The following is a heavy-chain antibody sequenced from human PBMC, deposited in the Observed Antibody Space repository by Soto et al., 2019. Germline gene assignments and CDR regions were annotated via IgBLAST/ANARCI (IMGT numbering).Heavy chain of an antibody. Sequence: SVKVSCKASGGTFSSYAISWVRQAPGQGLEWMGGIIPIFGTANYAQKFQGRVTITADESTSTAYMEPSSLRSEDTAVYYCARGRDYYYYGMDVWGQGTTVTVSS. CDR1: GGTFSSYA. CDR3: ARGRDYYYYGMDV. CDR2: IIPIFGTA. V-gene: IGHV1-69*13. J-gene: IGHJ6*02.